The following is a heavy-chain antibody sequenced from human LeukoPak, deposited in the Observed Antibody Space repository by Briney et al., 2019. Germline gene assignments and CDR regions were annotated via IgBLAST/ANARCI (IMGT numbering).Heavy chain of an antibody. V-gene: IGHV4-34*01. Sequence: SETLSLTCAVYGGSFSGYYWSWIRQPPGKGLEWIGEINHSGSTNYNPSLKSRVTISVDTSKNQFSLKLSSVTAADTAVYYCAREYYDSSDYYYPRDDAFDIWGQGTMVTVSS. CDR3: AREYYDSSDYYYPRDDAFDI. D-gene: IGHD3-22*01. CDR1: GGSFSGYY. CDR2: INHSGST. J-gene: IGHJ3*02.